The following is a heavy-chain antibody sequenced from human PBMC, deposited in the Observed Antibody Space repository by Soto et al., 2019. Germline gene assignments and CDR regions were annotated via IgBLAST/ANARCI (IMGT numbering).Heavy chain of an antibody. CDR1: GGSISGYS. V-gene: IGHV4-59*01. Sequence: SETMSLTCSVSGGSISGYSWSWIRQPPGKGLEWIGYFYHSGNTNYNPSLKSRVTMSVDTSENQFSLKLSFLTTADTALYYCARGSSSWTYFDYWGQGTLVTVSS. D-gene: IGHD6-13*01. CDR3: ARGSSSWTYFDY. CDR2: FYHSGNT. J-gene: IGHJ4*02.